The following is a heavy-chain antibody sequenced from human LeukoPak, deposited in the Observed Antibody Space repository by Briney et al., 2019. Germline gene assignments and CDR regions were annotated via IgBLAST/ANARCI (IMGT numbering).Heavy chain of an antibody. CDR2: IYYSGST. CDR1: GGSISSYY. D-gene: IGHD1-26*01. J-gene: IGHJ5*02. CDR3: AGTVGAPNWFDP. V-gene: IGHV4-59*01. Sequence: PSETLSLTXTVSGGSISSYYWSWIRQPPGKGLEWIGYIYYSGSTNYNPFLKSRVTISVDTSKNQFSLKLSSVTAADTAVYYCAGTVGAPNWFDPWGQGTLVTVSS.